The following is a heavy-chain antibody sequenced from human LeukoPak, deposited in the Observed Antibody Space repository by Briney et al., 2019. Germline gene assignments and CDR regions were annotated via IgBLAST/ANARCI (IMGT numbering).Heavy chain of an antibody. V-gene: IGHV4-34*01. D-gene: IGHD3-10*01. CDR3: VRLNLNFGSGSYS. CDR2: INHSGST. CDR1: GGSFSGYY. Sequence: SETLSLTCAVYGGSFSGYYWSWISQPPGKGLEWIGEINHSGSTNYNPSLKSRVTISVDTSKNQFSLRLTSVTAADTAVYYCVRLNLNFGSGSYSWGQGTLVTVSS. J-gene: IGHJ4*02.